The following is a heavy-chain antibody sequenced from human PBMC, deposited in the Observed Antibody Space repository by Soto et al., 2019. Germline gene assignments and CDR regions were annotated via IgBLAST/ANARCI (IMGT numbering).Heavy chain of an antibody. D-gene: IGHD4-17*01. Sequence: SVKVSCKASGGAFGRYSVSWVRQAPGQGLEWIGGVIPVFNTSNYSLKFQGRVAIFADLSTSTVFMKLRSLRSEDTALYYCARGDEMTAVTIFEYWGQVTLVTVSS. V-gene: IGHV1-69*13. CDR1: GGAFGRYS. J-gene: IGHJ4*02. CDR3: ARGDEMTAVTIFEY. CDR2: VIPVFNTS.